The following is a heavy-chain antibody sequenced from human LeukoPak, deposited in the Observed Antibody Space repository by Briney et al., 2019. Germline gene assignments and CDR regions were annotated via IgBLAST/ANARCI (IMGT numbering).Heavy chain of an antibody. Sequence: GGSLRLSCAGSGFIFNNYAVSWVRQAPGKGLEWVSAISGTGGTTYYADSVKGRFTISRDNSKNTLYLQMNSLRAEDTAVYYCAKRYFGSGSTRYFDLWGRGTLVTVSS. D-gene: IGHD3-10*01. V-gene: IGHV3-23*01. CDR3: AKRYFGSGSTRYFDL. CDR2: ISGTGGTT. J-gene: IGHJ2*01. CDR1: GFIFNNYA.